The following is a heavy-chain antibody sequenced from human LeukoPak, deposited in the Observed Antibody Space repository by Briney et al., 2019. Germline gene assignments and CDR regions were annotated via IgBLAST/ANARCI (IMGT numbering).Heavy chain of an antibody. J-gene: IGHJ5*01. V-gene: IGHV1-2*02. Sequence: ASVKVSCKASGYSFTSYYMHWVRQAPGQGLEWMGWINPNSGGTYSAQKFQGRVSMTSDTSISTAYMELSRLRSDDTAVYYCARASGSYWWFDSWGQGTLVTVSS. D-gene: IGHD1-26*01. CDR2: INPNSGGT. CDR3: ARASGSYWWFDS. CDR1: GYSFTSYY.